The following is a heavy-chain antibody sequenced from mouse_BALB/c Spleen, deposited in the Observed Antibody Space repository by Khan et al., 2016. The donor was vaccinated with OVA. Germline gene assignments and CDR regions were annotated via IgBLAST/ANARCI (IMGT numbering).Heavy chain of an antibody. Sequence: VQLQQSGPELVRPGASVKISCTASGYSFTGYFMNWVMQSPGKSLEWIGRINPHIGKTYYNPRFKDKATLTVDESYSTAYMELRSLTSEDSAVYSCTCIYRSDFDYWGQGTTLTVSS. V-gene: IGHV1-20*01. J-gene: IGHJ2*01. CDR3: TCIYRSDFDY. CDR2: INPHIGKT. D-gene: IGHD1-1*01. CDR1: GYSFTGYF.